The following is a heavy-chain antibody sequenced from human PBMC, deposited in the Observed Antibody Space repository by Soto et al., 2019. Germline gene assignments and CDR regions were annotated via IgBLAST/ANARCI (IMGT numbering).Heavy chain of an antibody. CDR3: AKDGTTGGQHYYRMDV. CDR1: GFTFSDYV. J-gene: IGHJ6*02. Sequence: GGSLSLACEASGFTFSDYVMNWVRQGPGKGLEWVSTIGRGDDKYYADSVKGRFTISRDTSKNTLFLQMNSLRAEDTALYFCAKDGTTGGQHYYRMDVCGRGTTVTVSS. CDR2: IGRGDDK. D-gene: IGHD2-15*01. V-gene: IGHV3-23*01.